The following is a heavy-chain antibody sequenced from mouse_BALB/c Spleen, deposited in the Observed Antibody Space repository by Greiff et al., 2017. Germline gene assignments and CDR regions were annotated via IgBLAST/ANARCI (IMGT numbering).Heavy chain of an antibody. V-gene: IGHV1-59*01. CDR1: GYTFNSYW. CDR3: ARSGSYYDYDWFAY. D-gene: IGHD2-4*01. Sequence: QVQLKQSGPELVRPGASVKMSCKASGYTFNSYWMHWVKQRPGQGLEWIGMIDPSNSDTRFNQKFKDKATLNVDNSSNTAYMQLISLTSADSAVYYCARSGSYYDYDWFAYWGQGTLVTVSA. J-gene: IGHJ3*01. CDR2: IDPSNSDT.